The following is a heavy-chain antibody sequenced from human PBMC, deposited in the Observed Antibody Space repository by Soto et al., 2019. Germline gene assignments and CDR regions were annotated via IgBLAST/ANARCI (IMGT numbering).Heavy chain of an antibody. Sequence: QVQLVQSGAEVKKPGASVKVSCKASGYTFTSYDINWVRQATGQGLEWMGWMNPNSGNTGYAQKFQGRVTMTRNTSISTAYMELSSLRSEDTAVYYSARVDVWRSTSEERTPNYYYYGMDVWGQGTTVTVSS. D-gene: IGHD2-2*01. J-gene: IGHJ6*02. CDR1: GYTFTSYD. CDR2: MNPNSGNT. CDR3: ARVDVWRSTSEERTPNYYYYGMDV. V-gene: IGHV1-8*01.